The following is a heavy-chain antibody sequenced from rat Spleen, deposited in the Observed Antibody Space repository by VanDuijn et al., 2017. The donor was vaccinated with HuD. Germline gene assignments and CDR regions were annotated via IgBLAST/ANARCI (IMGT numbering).Heavy chain of an antibody. CDR3: ATHGVSLSRYFDY. V-gene: IGHV5-7*01. J-gene: IGHJ2*01. CDR2: ISYDGSST. CDR1: GFTFSDYN. D-gene: IGHD1-12*01. Sequence: EVQLVESGGGLVQPGRSLKLSCAASGFTFSDYNMAWVRQAPKKGLEWVATISYDGSSTYYRDSVKGRFTISRDNAKNTLYLQMDSLRSEDTATYFCATHGVSLSRYFDYWGQGVTVTVSS.